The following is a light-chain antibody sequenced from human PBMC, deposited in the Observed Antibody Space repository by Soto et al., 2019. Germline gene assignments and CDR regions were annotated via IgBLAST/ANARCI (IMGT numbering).Light chain of an antibody. J-gene: IGKJ1*01. CDR3: HQRSNWPRT. CDR1: QSVYSY. Sequence: EIVLTQSPATLSLSPGERATLSCRASQSVYSYLAWYQQKPGQPPRLLIYDVSKRATGIPARYSGSGSRTDFTLPISSLEPEDFAVYYCHQRSNWPRTFGQGTKVEI. CDR2: DVS. V-gene: IGKV3-11*01.